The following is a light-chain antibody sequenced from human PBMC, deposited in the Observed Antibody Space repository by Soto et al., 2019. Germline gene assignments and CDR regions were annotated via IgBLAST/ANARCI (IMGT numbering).Light chain of an antibody. V-gene: IGKV3-15*01. Sequence: EIVMTQSPATLSVSPGERDTISCRASQNISNNLAWYQQKPGQAPRLLIYGVSTRAAGIPARFSGSGSGTEFTLTISSLQSEDFAVYYCQQYDNFWTFAQGTKVDIK. CDR2: GVS. J-gene: IGKJ1*01. CDR1: QNISNN. CDR3: QQYDNFWT.